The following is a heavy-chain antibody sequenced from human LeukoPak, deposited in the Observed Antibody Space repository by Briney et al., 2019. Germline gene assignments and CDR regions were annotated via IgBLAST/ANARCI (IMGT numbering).Heavy chain of an antibody. CDR3: ARYTAMVPFDY. Sequence: SETLSLTCSVSGGYIRGYHWSWIRQPPRKGLEWIGYIYYDGSTNYNPSLKSRVTKSVDTSKNQFSLKVRSVTAADTAVYYCARYTAMVPFDYWGQGTLVTVSS. J-gene: IGHJ4*02. D-gene: IGHD5-18*01. CDR2: IYYDGST. CDR1: GGYIRGYH. V-gene: IGHV4-59*01.